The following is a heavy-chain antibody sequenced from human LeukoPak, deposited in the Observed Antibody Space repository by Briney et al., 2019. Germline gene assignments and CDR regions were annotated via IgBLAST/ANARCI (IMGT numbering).Heavy chain of an antibody. V-gene: IGHV4-34*01. Sequence: SETLSLTCAVYGGSFSGYYWSWIRQPPGKGLGWIGEINHSGSTNYNPSLKSRVTISVDTSKNQFSLKLSSETAADTAVYYCARGGVEMATIYFDYWGQGTLVTVSS. CDR2: INHSGST. J-gene: IGHJ4*02. CDR1: GGSFSGYY. D-gene: IGHD5-12*01. CDR3: ARGGVEMATIYFDY.